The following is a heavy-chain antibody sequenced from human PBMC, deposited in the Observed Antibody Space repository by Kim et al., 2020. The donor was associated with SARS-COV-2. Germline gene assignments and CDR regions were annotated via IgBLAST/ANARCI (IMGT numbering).Heavy chain of an antibody. D-gene: IGHD4-17*01. Sequence: SETLSLTCVVSGDSISRSNWWSWVRQSPGKGLEWFGVIYPSGTTNYNPPLRSRVSISLDKSRNQFSLRLYSVTAADTAMYYCARHVTSADAFDVWCLGT. J-gene: IGHJ3*01. CDR1: GDSISRSNW. CDR3: ARHVTSADAFDV. V-gene: IGHV4-4*02. CDR2: IYPSGTT.